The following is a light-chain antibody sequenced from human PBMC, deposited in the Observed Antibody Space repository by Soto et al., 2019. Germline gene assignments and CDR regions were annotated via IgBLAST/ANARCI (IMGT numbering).Light chain of an antibody. Sequence: SYELTQPPSVSVAAGQTAMIPCGGDRIGSKRVHWYQQKPGQAPVLVVYDDTARPSRIPGRFSGSNSGNTATLTISRVEAGDEADYYCQVWDSSSDHCVFGTGTKVTVL. CDR3: QVWDSSSDHCV. V-gene: IGLV3-21*02. J-gene: IGLJ1*01. CDR2: DDT. CDR1: RIGSKR.